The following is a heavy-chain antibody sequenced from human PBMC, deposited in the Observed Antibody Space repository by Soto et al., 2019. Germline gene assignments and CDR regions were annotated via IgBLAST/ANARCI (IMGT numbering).Heavy chain of an antibody. Sequence: QLQLQESGPGLVKPSETLSLTCTVSGGSISSSSYYWGWIRQPPGKGLEWIGSIYYSGSTYYNPSLKSRVTISVDTSKNQSSLKLSSVTAADTAVYYCARLGGGSLLADIWGQGTMVTVSS. J-gene: IGHJ3*02. CDR3: ARLGGGSLLADI. V-gene: IGHV4-39*01. CDR1: GGSISSSSYY. CDR2: IYYSGST. D-gene: IGHD3-10*01.